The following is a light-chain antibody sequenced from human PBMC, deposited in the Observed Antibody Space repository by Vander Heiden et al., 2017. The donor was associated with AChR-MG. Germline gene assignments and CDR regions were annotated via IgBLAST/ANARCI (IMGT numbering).Light chain of an antibody. J-gene: IGLJ2*01. CDR2: GRN. Sequence: SSELTQDPAVSVALGQTVRVTCQGDSLRSYYASWYQQKPGQAPVLVIYGRNNRPSGIPDRFSGSSSGNTASLTITGAQAEDEADYYCNSRVISGDRLLFGGGTKVTVL. CDR1: SLRSYY. V-gene: IGLV3-19*01. CDR3: NSRVISGDRLL.